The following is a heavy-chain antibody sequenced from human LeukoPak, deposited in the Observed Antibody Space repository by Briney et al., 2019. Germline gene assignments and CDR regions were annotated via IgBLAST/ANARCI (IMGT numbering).Heavy chain of an antibody. CDR1: GFTFSNAW. Sequence: KSGGSLRLSCAASGFTFSNAWMSWVRQAPGKGLEWVGHIKSKTDGGTTDYAAPVKGRFTISRDDSKHTLFLQMNSLRTEDTGVYYCTTHVEDVIGQWLVRSDYWGQGTLVTVSS. CDR3: TTHVEDVIGQWLVRSDY. J-gene: IGHJ4*02. CDR2: IKSKTDGGTT. D-gene: IGHD6-19*01. V-gene: IGHV3-15*01.